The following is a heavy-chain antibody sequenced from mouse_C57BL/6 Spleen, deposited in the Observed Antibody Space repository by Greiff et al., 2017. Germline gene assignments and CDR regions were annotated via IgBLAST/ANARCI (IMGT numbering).Heavy chain of an antibody. CDR3: ARHGDGSYFDY. Sequence: EVQLVESGGDLVKPGGSLKLSCAASGFTFSSYGMSWVRQTPDKRLEWVATISSGGSYTYYPDSVKGRFTISRDNAKNTLYLQMSSLKSEDTAMYYCARHGDGSYFDYWGQGTTLTVSS. D-gene: IGHD1-1*01. J-gene: IGHJ2*01. V-gene: IGHV5-6*01. CDR1: GFTFSSYG. CDR2: ISSGGSYT.